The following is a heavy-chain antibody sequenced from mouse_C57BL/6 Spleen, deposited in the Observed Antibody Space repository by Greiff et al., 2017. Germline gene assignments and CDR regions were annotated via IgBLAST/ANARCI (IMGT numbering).Heavy chain of an antibody. CDR2: ISYSGST. D-gene: IGHD1-1*01. CDR3: ARGELYYGSSYGLAY. Sequence: EVKLVESGPGLVKPSQSLSLTCTVTGYSITSGYDWHWIRHFPGNKLEWMGYISYSGSTNYNPSLKNRISITHDTSKNHFFLKLNSVTTEDTATYYCARGELYYGSSYGLAYWGQGTLVTVSA. J-gene: IGHJ3*01. V-gene: IGHV3-1*01. CDR1: GYSITSGYD.